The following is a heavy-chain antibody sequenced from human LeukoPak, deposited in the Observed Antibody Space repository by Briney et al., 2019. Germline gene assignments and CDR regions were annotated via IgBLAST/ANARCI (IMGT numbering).Heavy chain of an antibody. Sequence: PGGSLRLSCAASGFTFSSYWMNWVRQAPGKGLVWVSRIKSDGSSTSYADSVKGRLTISRDNAKNTLYLQMNSLRAEDTAMYYCARRGAVAGTFDYWGQGTLVTVSS. D-gene: IGHD6-19*01. CDR2: IKSDGSST. CDR3: ARRGAVAGTFDY. CDR1: GFTFSSYW. V-gene: IGHV3-74*01. J-gene: IGHJ4*02.